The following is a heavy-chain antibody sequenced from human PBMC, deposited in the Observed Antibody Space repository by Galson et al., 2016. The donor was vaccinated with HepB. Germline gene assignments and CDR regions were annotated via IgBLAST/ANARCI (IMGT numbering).Heavy chain of an antibody. V-gene: IGHV1-3*01. CDR2: INAGTGST. CDR3: ARVGSGGYSYGYGLDY. CDR1: GYTFSTYS. Sequence: SVKVSCKAAGYTFSTYSMHWVRQVSGQRLEWMGWINAGTGSTKYSQNFKGRITISNDIAAGTAYMELSSLKSEDTAVYYCARVGSGGYSYGYGLDYWGQGTLVTVSS. D-gene: IGHD5-18*01. J-gene: IGHJ4*02.